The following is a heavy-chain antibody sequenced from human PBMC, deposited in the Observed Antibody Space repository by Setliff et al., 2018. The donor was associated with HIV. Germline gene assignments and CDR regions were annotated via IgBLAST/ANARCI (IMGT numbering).Heavy chain of an antibody. V-gene: IGHV3-30*18. CDR2: ILYDESDK. CDR1: GFTLSTYG. Sequence: GESLKISCAASGFTLSTYGMYWVRQAPGKGLEWVAVILYDESDKYYADSVKGRFTISRDNSKNTVYLQMNSLRLEDTAVYYCAKASSPYTTSSFVLDYWGQGTLVTVSS. J-gene: IGHJ4*02. D-gene: IGHD6-6*01. CDR3: AKASSPYTTSSFVLDY.